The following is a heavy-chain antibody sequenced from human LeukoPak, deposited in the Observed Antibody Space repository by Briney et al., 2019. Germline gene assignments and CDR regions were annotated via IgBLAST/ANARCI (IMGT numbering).Heavy chain of an antibody. CDR2: IYYSGST. D-gene: IGHD3-22*01. V-gene: IGHV4-61*05. CDR3: ARLCCDSSGYYSPADAFDI. J-gene: IGHJ3*02. CDR1: GGSISSSSHF. Sequence: PSETLSLTCTVSGGSISSSSHFWSWIRQPPGKGLEWIGYIYYSGSTNYNPSLKSRVTISVDTSKNQFSLKLSSVTAADTAVYYCARLCCDSSGYYSPADAFDIWGQGTMVTVSS.